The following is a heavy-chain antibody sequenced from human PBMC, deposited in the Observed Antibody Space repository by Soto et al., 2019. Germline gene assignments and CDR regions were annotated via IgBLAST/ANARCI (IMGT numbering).Heavy chain of an antibody. CDR2: INSDGSST. Sequence: EVQLVESGGGLVQPGGSLRLSCAASGFTFSSYWMHWVRQAPGKGLVWVSRINSDGSSTSYADSVKGRFTISRDNAKNTLYLQMNSLRAEDTAVYYCARDLYSSSSWGPNYYYYYGMDVWGQGTTVTVSS. J-gene: IGHJ6*02. CDR3: ARDLYSSSSWGPNYYYYYGMDV. CDR1: GFTFSSYW. D-gene: IGHD6-6*01. V-gene: IGHV3-74*01.